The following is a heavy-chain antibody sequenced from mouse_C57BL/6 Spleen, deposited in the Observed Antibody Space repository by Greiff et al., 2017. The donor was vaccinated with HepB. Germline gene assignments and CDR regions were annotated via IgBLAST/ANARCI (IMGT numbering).Heavy chain of an antibody. V-gene: IGHV1-69*01. D-gene: IGHD2-3*01. CDR3: ARWLLRLYAMDY. CDR2: IDPSDSYT. CDR1: GYTFTSYW. Sequence: VQLQQSGAELVMPGASVKLSCKASGYTFTSYWMHWVKQRPGQGLEWIGEIDPSDSYTNYNQKFKGKSTLTVDKSSSTAYMQLSSLTSEDSAVYYCARWLLRLYAMDYWGQGTSVTVSS. J-gene: IGHJ4*01.